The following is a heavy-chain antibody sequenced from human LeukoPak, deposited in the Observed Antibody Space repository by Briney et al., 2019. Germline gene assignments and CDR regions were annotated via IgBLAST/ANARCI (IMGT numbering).Heavy chain of an antibody. CDR1: GYTFRDYS. V-gene: IGHV1-18*01. D-gene: IGHD4-17*01. CDR3: ARVTTVTRSPWSWGPKKIGQEVNWFGP. Sequence: ASVKVSCKASGYTFRDYSITWVRQAPGQGLEWMGWISPYNADTNYAQNFQGRVTMTTDRSTRTAYMELRNLRSDDTAVYYCARVTTVTRSPWSWGPKKIGQEVNWFGPWGQGTLITVS. CDR2: ISPYNADT. J-gene: IGHJ5*02.